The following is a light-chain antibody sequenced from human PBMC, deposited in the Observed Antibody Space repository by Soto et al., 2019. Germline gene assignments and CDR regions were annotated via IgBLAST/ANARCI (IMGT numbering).Light chain of an antibody. Sequence: DIQMTQSPSSLSASVGDRVTITCRASQSISSYLNWYQQKPGKAPKLLIYAASSLQSGVPSRFSGSGSGTDFTLTISSLQPDDFATYYCQQYDNLPYTFGQGTKVDIK. CDR3: QQYDNLPYT. CDR2: AAS. J-gene: IGKJ2*01. V-gene: IGKV1-39*01. CDR1: QSISSY.